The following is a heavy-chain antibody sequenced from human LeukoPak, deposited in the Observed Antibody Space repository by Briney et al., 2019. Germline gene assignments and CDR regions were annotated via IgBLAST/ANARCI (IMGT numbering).Heavy chain of an antibody. CDR1: GYSISSGYY. J-gene: IGHJ4*02. CDR3: AIGWYYFGY. Sequence: PSETLSLTCTVSGYSISSGYYWSWIRQPPGKGLEWIGYIYYSGSTNYNPSLKSRVTISVDTSKNQFSLKLSSVTAADTAVYYCAIGWYYFGYWGQGTLVTVSS. V-gene: IGHV4-61*01. D-gene: IGHD2-8*01. CDR2: IYYSGST.